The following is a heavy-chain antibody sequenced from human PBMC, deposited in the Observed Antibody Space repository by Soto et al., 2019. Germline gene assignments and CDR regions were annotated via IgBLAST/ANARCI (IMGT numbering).Heavy chain of an antibody. J-gene: IGHJ6*02. D-gene: IGHD6-13*01. V-gene: IGHV4-4*02. Sequence: PSETLSLTCAVSGGSISSSNWWSWVRQPPGKGLEWIGEIYHSGSTNYNPSLKSRVTISVDKSKNQFSLKLSSVTAADTAVYYCARSVKQQLVLYGMDVWGQGTTVTVSS. CDR1: GGSISSSNW. CDR2: IYHSGST. CDR3: ARSVKQQLVLYGMDV.